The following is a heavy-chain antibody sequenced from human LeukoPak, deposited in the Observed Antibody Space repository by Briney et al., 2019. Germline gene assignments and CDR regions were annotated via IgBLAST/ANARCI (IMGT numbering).Heavy chain of an antibody. V-gene: IGHV3-7*01. Sequence: PGGSLRLSCAASGFTFSSYWMSWVRRAPGKGLEWVANIKQDGSEKYYVDSVKGRFTISRDNAKNSLYLQMNSLRAEDTAVYYCARVTSYSSSSPGGYCGQGTLVTVSS. D-gene: IGHD6-6*01. CDR1: GFTFSSYW. J-gene: IGHJ4*02. CDR2: IKQDGSEK. CDR3: ARVTSYSSSSPGGY.